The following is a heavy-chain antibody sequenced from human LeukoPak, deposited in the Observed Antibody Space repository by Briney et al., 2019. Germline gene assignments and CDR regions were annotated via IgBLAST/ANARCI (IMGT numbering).Heavy chain of an antibody. J-gene: IGHJ5*01. CDR3: ARDQPSYYGSGSYYKRGAWFDP. CDR1: GGSISSYY. D-gene: IGHD3-10*01. CDR2: IYYSGST. Sequence: PSETLSLTCTVSGGSISSYYWSWIRQPPGKGLEWIGYIYYSGSTNYNPSLNSRVTISVDTSKNQFSLKLSSVTAADTAVYYCARDQPSYYGSGSYYKRGAWFDPWGQGTLVTGSS. V-gene: IGHV4-59*01.